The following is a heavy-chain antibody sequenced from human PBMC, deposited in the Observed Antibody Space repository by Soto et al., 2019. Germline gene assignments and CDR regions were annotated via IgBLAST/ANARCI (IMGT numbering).Heavy chain of an antibody. CDR2: INHSGLT. Sequence: QVQLQQWGAGLLKPSETLSLTCAVYGGSFSGYYWSWIRQPPGQGLEWIGEINHSGLTNYNPSLKSRVTISVDTSKNHFSLKLSSVAAADTAVYYCARGYSSGWYDDWGQGTLVTVSS. D-gene: IGHD6-19*01. V-gene: IGHV4-34*01. J-gene: IGHJ5*02. CDR1: GGSFSGYY. CDR3: ARGYSSGWYDD.